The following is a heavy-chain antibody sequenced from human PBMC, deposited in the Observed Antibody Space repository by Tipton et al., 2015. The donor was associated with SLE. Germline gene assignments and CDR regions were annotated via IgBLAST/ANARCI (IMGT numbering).Heavy chain of an antibody. CDR3: ASMLKGSYYFDY. J-gene: IGHJ4*02. Sequence: SLRLSCSASGFTFSSYAMHWVRQAPGKGLEYVSAISSNGGSTYYADSVKGRFTISRDNSKNTLYLQMNSLRAEDTAVYYCASMLKGSYYFDYWGQGTLVTVSS. CDR1: GFTFSSYA. CDR2: ISSNGGST. V-gene: IGHV3-64*04. D-gene: IGHD1-26*01.